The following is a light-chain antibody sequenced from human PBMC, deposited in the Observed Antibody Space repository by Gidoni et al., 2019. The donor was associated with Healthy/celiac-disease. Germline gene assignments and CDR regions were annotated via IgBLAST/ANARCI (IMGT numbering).Light chain of an antibody. CDR1: QSVSSN. Sequence: EIVMTQSPTTLSVSPGERATLSYRASQSVSSNLAWYQQKPGQAPRLLIYGASTRATGIPARFSGSVSVTEFTLTISSLQSEDFAVYYCQQYNNSPQTFGQGTKVEIK. CDR2: GAS. CDR3: QQYNNSPQT. J-gene: IGKJ1*01. V-gene: IGKV3-15*01.